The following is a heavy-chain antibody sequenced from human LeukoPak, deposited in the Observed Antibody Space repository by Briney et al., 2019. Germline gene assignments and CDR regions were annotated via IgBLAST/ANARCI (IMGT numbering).Heavy chain of an antibody. CDR2: ISVDGDET. D-gene: IGHD2/OR15-2a*01. V-gene: IGHV3-23*01. Sequence: EGSLRLSYAASGFTFCHYGMSWVRQAPGKGLEWVSSISVDGDETWYADSVKGRFTISRDSSKSTLDLQMNSLRAEDTAVYHCAKDLRGGPLRYFHPWGQGTPVTVSS. J-gene: IGHJ5*02. CDR3: AKDLRGGPLRYFHP. CDR1: GFTFCHYG.